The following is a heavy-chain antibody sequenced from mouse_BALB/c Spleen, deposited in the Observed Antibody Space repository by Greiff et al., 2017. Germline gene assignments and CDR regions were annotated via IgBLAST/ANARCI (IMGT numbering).Heavy chain of an antibody. CDR2: INPSNGGT. D-gene: IGHD1-1*01. CDR3: TTYYYGSMFAY. CDR1: GYTFTSYY. V-gene: IGHV1S16*01. Sequence: SGAELVKPGASVKLSCKASGYTFTSYYMYWVKQRPGQGLEWIGEINPSNGGTNFNEKFKSKATLTVDKSSSTAYMQLSSLTSEDSAVYYCTTYYYGSMFAYWGQGTLVTVSA. J-gene: IGHJ3*01.